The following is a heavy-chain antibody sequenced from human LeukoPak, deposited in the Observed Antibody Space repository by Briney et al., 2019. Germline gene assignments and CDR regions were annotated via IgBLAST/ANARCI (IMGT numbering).Heavy chain of an antibody. CDR2: IYHSGST. D-gene: IGHD3-10*01. CDR3: ARGMVRGVWGGGIPYYFDY. Sequence: KPSETLSLTCTVSGYSISSGYYWGWIRQPPGKRLEWIGRIYHSGSTYYNPSLKSRVTISVDTSKNQFSLKLSSVPDADTAVYYCARGMVRGVWGGGIPYYFDYWGQGTLVTVSS. J-gene: IGHJ4*02. V-gene: IGHV4-38-2*02. CDR1: GYSISSGYY.